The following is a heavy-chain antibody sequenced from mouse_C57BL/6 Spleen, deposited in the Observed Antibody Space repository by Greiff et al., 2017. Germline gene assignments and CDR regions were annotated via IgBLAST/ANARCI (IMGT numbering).Heavy chain of an antibody. CDR3: ARVSTGWYFDV. Sequence: EVQLVESGPGLVKPSQSLSLTCSVTGYSITSGYYWNWIRQFPGNKLEWMGYISYDGSNNYNPSLKNRISITRDTSKNQFFLKLNSVTTEDTATYYCARVSTGWYFDVWGTGTTVTVSS. CDR1: GYSITSGYY. V-gene: IGHV3-6*01. D-gene: IGHD1-1*01. J-gene: IGHJ1*03. CDR2: ISYDGSN.